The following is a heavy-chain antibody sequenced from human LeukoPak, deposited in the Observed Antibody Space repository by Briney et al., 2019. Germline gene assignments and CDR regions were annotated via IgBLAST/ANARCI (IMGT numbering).Heavy chain of an antibody. CDR2: INHSGST. Sequence: SETLSLTCAVYGGSFSGYYWSWIRQPPGKGLEWIGEINHSGSTNYNPSLKSRVTISVDTSKNQFSLKLSSVTAADTAVYYCARGYYDFWGGYSYGMDVWGQGTTVTVSS. CDR1: GGSFSGYY. J-gene: IGHJ6*02. V-gene: IGHV4-34*01. D-gene: IGHD3-3*01. CDR3: ARGYYDFWGGYSYGMDV.